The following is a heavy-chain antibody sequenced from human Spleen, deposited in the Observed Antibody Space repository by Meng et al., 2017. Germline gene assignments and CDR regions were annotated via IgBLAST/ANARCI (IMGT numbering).Heavy chain of an antibody. V-gene: IGHV3-21*04. D-gene: IGHD1-26*01. J-gene: IGHJ6*02. CDR2: ISSSSSYI. CDR3: GKDIGGRGSLNVVDV. Sequence: GESLKISCAASGFTFSSYSMNWVRQAPGKGLEWVSSISSSSSYIYYADSVKGRFTISRDNAKNSLYLQINSLRAEDTALYYCGKDIGGRGSLNVVDVWGQGTTVTVSS. CDR1: GFTFSSYS.